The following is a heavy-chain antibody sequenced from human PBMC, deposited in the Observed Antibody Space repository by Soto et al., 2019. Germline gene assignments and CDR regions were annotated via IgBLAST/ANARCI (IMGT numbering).Heavy chain of an antibody. D-gene: IGHD6-19*01. V-gene: IGHV4-31*03. CDR2: IYYSGST. CDR3: AGVSSGYNWFDP. Sequence: PSETLSLTCTVSGGSIGSGGYYWSWIRQHPGKGLEWIGYIYYSGSTYYNPSLKSRVTISVDTSKNQFSLKLSSVTAADTAVYYCAGVSSGYNWFDPWGQGTLVTVSS. CDR1: GGSIGSGGYY. J-gene: IGHJ5*02.